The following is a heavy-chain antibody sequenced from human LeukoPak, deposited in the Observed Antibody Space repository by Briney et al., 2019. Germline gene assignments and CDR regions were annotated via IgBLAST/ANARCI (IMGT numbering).Heavy chain of an antibody. J-gene: IGHJ2*01. Sequence: SVKVSCKASGGTFSSYAISWVRQAPGQGLEWRGGIIPIFGTANYAQKFQGRVTITADESTSTAYMELSSLRSEDTAVYYCANPPGIAADWYFDLWGRGTLVTVSS. D-gene: IGHD6-13*01. CDR3: ANPPGIAADWYFDL. V-gene: IGHV1-69*01. CDR2: IIPIFGTA. CDR1: GGTFSSYA.